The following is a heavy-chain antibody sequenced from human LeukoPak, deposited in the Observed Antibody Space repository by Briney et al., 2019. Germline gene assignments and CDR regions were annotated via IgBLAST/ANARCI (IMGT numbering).Heavy chain of an antibody. J-gene: IGHJ4*02. V-gene: IGHV3-21*01. CDR2: ISSSSSYI. CDR3: ARDDFWSGYPLSFDY. D-gene: IGHD3-3*01. CDR1: GFTFSSYS. Sequence: GGSLRLSCAASGFTFSSYSMNWVRQAPGKGLEWVSSISSSSSYIYYADSVKGRFTTSRDNAKNSLYLQMNSLRAEDTAVYYCARDDFWSGYPLSFDYWGQGTLVTVSS.